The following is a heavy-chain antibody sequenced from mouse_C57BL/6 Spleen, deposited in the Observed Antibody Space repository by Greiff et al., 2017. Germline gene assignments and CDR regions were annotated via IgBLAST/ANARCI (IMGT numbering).Heavy chain of an antibody. CDR2: IYPRSGNT. CDR3: ARVNGNYLDY. CDR1: GYTFTSYG. J-gene: IGHJ2*01. D-gene: IGHD2-1*01. Sequence: VMLVESGAELARPGASVKLSCKASGYTFTSYGISWVKQRTGQGLEWIGEIYPRSGNTYYNEKFKGKATLTADKSSSTACMELRSLTSEDSAVYFCARVNGNYLDYWGQGTTLTVSS. V-gene: IGHV1-81*01.